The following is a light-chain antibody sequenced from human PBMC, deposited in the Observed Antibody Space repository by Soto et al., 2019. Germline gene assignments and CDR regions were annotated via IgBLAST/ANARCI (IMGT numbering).Light chain of an antibody. V-gene: IGKV3-11*01. Sequence: EIEMTQSPATMSVSPGDRVTLSCRASQSVSYNLAWYQQTFGQAPRLLIYGASNRATGIPDRFSGSGSGTDFTLTISRLEPEDFAVYYCQQRSNWPLTFGGGTKV. J-gene: IGKJ4*01. CDR1: QSVSYN. CDR2: GAS. CDR3: QQRSNWPLT.